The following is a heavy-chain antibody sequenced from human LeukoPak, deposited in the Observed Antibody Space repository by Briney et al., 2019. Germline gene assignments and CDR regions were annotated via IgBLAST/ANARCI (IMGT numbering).Heavy chain of an antibody. CDR3: AKDVSDGYNSYYFDY. J-gene: IGHJ4*02. CDR2: ISWNSGSI. D-gene: IGHD5-24*01. Sequence: GRSLRLSCAASGFTFDDYAIHWVRRAPGKGLEWVSGISWNSGSIGYADSVKGRFTISRDNAKNSLYLQMNSLRAEDMALYYCAKDVSDGYNSYYFDYWGQGTLVTVSS. V-gene: IGHV3-9*03. CDR1: GFTFDDYA.